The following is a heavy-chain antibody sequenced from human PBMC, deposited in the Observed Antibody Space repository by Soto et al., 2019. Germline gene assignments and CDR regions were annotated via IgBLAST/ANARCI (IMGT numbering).Heavy chain of an antibody. CDR3: ARAEGYSSSWGVFDP. CDR2: IYYSGTT. V-gene: IGHV4-31*03. Sequence: VQLQESGPGLVKPSQTLSLTCTVSGGSISSGYYYWSWIRQHPGKGLEWIGYIYYSGTTYYNPYRKSRITIAVDTSKNQFSLNLTSVTAADTALYYCARAEGYSSSWGVFDPWGQGTLVTVSS. J-gene: IGHJ5*02. CDR1: GGSISSGYYY. D-gene: IGHD6-13*01.